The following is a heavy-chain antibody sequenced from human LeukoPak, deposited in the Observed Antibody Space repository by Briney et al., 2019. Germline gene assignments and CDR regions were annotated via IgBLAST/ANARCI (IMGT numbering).Heavy chain of an antibody. J-gene: IGHJ4*02. CDR3: TRELLHNSDY. CDR1: GFTFGDYA. D-gene: IGHD1-1*01. V-gene: IGHV3-49*03. CDR2: IRSKAYGGTT. Sequence: QTGGSLRLSCTASGFTFGDYAMSWFRKAQGKGLEWVGFIRSKAYGGTTEYAASVKGRFTISRDDSKSIAYLQMNSLKTEDTAVYYCTRELLHNSDYWGQGTLVTVSS.